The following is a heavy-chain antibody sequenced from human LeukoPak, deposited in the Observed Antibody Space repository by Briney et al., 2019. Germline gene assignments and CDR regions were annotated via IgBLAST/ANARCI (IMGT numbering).Heavy chain of an antibody. Sequence: GASVKVSCKTSGYTFSNYGPTWVRQAPGQGLEWVGWISGYNGNTHYAEKVQGRLTVTIDTSTTTAYMELRSLRSDDTAVYFCAREANPYTFDYWGQGTLVTVSS. V-gene: IGHV1-18*01. CDR2: ISGYNGNT. J-gene: IGHJ4*02. CDR3: AREANPYTFDY. CDR1: GYTFSNYG.